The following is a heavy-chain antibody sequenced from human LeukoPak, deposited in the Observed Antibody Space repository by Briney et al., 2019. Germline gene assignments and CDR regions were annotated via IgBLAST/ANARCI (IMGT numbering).Heavy chain of an antibody. V-gene: IGHV3-23*01. CDR2: ISGSGGST. Sequence: GGSLRLSCAASGFTFNNYAMSWVRQAPGKGLEWVSVISGSGGSTYYADSVKGRFTISRDNSKNTLYLQMNSLRTEDTALYHCAKDRGWYDYWGQGTLVTVSS. J-gene: IGHJ4*02. D-gene: IGHD6-19*01. CDR1: GFTFNNYA. CDR3: AKDRGWYDY.